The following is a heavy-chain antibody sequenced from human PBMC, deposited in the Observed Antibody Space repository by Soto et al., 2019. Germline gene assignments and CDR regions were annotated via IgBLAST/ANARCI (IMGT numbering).Heavy chain of an antibody. V-gene: IGHV4-39*01. CDR1: GGSISSSSYY. D-gene: IGHD3-10*01. Sequence: SETLSLTCTVSGGSISSSSYYWGWIRQPPGKGLEWIGSIYYSGSTYYNPSLKSRVTISVDTSKNQFSLKLSSVTAADTAVYYCARRARASGSRFDCWGQGTLVTVSS. CDR3: ARRARASGSRFDC. CDR2: IYYSGST. J-gene: IGHJ4*02.